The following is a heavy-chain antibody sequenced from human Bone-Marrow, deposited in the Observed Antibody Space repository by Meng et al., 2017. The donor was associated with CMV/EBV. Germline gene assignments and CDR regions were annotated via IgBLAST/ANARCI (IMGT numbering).Heavy chain of an antibody. CDR2: ISYDGSNK. J-gene: IGHJ4*02. V-gene: IGHV3-30*04. D-gene: IGHD2-15*01. CDR3: ARGGVGGSFDN. CDR1: GFIFRSYA. Sequence: LSLTCAASGFIFRSYAMHWVRQAPGKGLEWVAIISYDGSNKYYADSVKGRFTISRDNAKNSLFLQMNSLRAEDTAMYFCARGGVGGSFDNWGQGTLVTVSS.